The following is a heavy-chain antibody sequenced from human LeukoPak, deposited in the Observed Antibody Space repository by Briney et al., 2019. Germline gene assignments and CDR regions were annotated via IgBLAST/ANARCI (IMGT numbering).Heavy chain of an antibody. D-gene: IGHD3-3*01. Sequence: ASVKVSCKASGYTFTSDYIHWVQQAPGQGLEWLGIINPSGGRTTYGQNFQGRVTMTRDTSTSTVYMELSSLRSEDTAVYYCARGSRFLDYWGQGTLVTVSS. CDR3: ARGSRFLDY. CDR2: INPSGGRT. J-gene: IGHJ4*02. CDR1: GYTFTSDY. V-gene: IGHV1-46*01.